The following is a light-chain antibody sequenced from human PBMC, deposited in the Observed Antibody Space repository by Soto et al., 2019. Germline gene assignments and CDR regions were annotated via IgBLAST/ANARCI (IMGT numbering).Light chain of an antibody. J-gene: IGLJ3*02. CDR2: STN. CDR3: RLHSGGLWV. V-gene: IGLV7-43*01. Sequence: QAVVTQEPSLTVSPGGAVTLTCASSTGPVTSGYFPNWFQQKPGRAPRSLLYSTNNKHSWTPARFSGSLLGGKAALTLSDVQPEDEADYCCRLHSGGLWVFGGGTKLTV. CDR1: TGPVTSGYF.